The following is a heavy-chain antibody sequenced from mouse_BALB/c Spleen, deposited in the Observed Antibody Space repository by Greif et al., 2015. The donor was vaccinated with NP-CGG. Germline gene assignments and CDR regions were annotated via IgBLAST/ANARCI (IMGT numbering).Heavy chain of an antibody. Sequence: VKLMESGAELVKPGASVKLSCKTSGYTFTSYWIQWVKQRPGQGLGWIGEIFPGTGTTYYNEKFKGKATLTIDTSSSAAYMQLGSVTSEDTAVYFCARGGLLLRYSYYAMDYRGQGTSVTVSS. V-gene: IGHV1S132*01. D-gene: IGHD1-1*01. CDR1: GYTFTSYW. J-gene: IGHJ4*01. CDR3: ARGGLLLRYSYYAMDY. CDR2: IFPGTGTT.